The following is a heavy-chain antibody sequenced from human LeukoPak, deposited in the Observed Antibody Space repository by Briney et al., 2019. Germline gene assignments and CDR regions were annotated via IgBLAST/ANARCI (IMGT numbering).Heavy chain of an antibody. CDR1: GGSISSSSYY. Sequence: SETLSLTCTVSGGSISSSSYYWGWIRQPPGKGLEWIGSIYYSGSTYYNPSLKSRFTISVDTSKNQFSLKLSSVTAADTAVYYCARGSYSSSWYGYCGGDCYSNWFDPWGQGTLVTVSS. CDR3: ARGSYSSSWYGYCGGDCYSNWFDP. CDR2: IYYSGST. D-gene: IGHD2-21*02. V-gene: IGHV4-39*07. J-gene: IGHJ5*02.